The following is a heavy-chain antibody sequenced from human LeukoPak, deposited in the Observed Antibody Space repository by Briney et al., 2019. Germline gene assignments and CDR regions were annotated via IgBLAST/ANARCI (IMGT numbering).Heavy chain of an antibody. CDR2: INPEGSEK. J-gene: IGHJ4*02. V-gene: IGHV3-7*01. D-gene: IGHD5-18*01. CDR1: GLTFSSSW. Sequence: GGSLRLSCAVSGLTFSSSWMDWVRQAPGKGLEWVASINPEGSEKCSADSVKGRFTISRDNAKNSLYLQMDSLRVEDTAFYYCARDLAYSRLDYWGQGMLVTVSS. CDR3: ARDLAYSRLDY.